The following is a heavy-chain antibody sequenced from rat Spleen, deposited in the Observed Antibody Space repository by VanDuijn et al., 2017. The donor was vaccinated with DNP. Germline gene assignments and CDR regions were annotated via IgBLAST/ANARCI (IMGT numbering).Heavy chain of an antibody. V-gene: IGHV5S10*01. CDR3: ATFEGRDA. D-gene: IGHD1-11*01. CDR1: GFTFSDYN. Sequence: EVQLVESGGGLVQPGRSLKLSCAASGFTFSDYNMAWVRQAPKKGLEWVATIIYDGSRTYYRDCVKGRFTISRDNAKSTLYLQMDSLRSEETATYYCATFEGRDAWGQGTSVTVSS. CDR2: IIYDGSRT. J-gene: IGHJ4*01.